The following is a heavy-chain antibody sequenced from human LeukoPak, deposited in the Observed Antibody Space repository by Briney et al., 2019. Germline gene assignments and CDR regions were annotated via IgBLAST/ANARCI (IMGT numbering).Heavy chain of an antibody. D-gene: IGHD1-26*01. Sequence: GESLKISCKGSGYSFTSYWIGWVRQMPGKGLEWMGIIYPGDSDTRYSSSFQGQVTISADKSISTAYLQWSSLKASDTAMYYCARHRGRADDAFDIWGQGTMVTVSS. J-gene: IGHJ3*02. CDR2: IYPGDSDT. CDR1: GYSFTSYW. CDR3: ARHRGRADDAFDI. V-gene: IGHV5-51*01.